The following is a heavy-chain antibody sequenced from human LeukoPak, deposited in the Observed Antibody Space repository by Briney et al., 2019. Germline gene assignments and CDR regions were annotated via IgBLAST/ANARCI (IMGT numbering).Heavy chain of an antibody. Sequence: GGSLRLSCAASGFTFSSYAMHWVRQAPGKGLEWVAVISYDGSNKYYADSVKGRFTISRDNSKNTLYLQMNSLRAEDTAVYYCAKVSYGRSAVTTGTAPPSNWFDPWGQGTLVTVSS. V-gene: IGHV3-30*04. D-gene: IGHD4-17*01. CDR2: ISYDGSNK. CDR3: AKVSYGRSAVTTGTAPPSNWFDP. J-gene: IGHJ5*02. CDR1: GFTFSSYA.